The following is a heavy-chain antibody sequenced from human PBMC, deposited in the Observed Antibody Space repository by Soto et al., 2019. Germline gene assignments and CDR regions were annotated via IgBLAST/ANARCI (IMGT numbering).Heavy chain of an antibody. CDR2: IYYSGST. V-gene: IGHV4-31*01. D-gene: IGHD5-18*01. Sequence: QVQLQESGPGLVKPSQTLSLTCTVSGGSISSGGYYWSWIRQHPGKGLEWIGYIYYSGSTYYNPSLKSLVTISVDTSKNQCSLKLSSVTAADTAVYYCARSGYSYGPNPLLYWGQGTLVTVSS. CDR1: GGSISSGGYY. CDR3: ARSGYSYGPNPLLY. J-gene: IGHJ4*02.